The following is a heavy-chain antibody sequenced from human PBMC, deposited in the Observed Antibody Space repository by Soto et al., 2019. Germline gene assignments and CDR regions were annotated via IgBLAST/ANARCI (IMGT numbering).Heavy chain of an antibody. CDR2: ISGFNGQT. CDR3: ARVDPRGVAVVRDY. V-gene: IGHV1-18*01. J-gene: IGHJ4*02. Sequence: QVQLVQSGPEVKKPGASVKVSCKASGNTFASHGFSWVRQAPGQGLEWLGWISGFNGQTNYALKFPGRVTLTTDTSTSTAYMALRSRRSDDTAVYFCARVDPRGVAVVRDYWGQGTLVTVSS. D-gene: IGHD3-10*01. CDR1: GNTFASHG.